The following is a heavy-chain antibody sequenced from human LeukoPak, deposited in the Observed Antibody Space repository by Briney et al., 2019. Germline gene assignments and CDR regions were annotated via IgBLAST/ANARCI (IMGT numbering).Heavy chain of an antibody. J-gene: IGHJ5*02. CDR1: GFTFSSYG. CDR2: ISGSGGNV. Sequence: GGSLRLSCAASGFTFSSYGISWVRQAPGKGLEWVSSISGSGGNVYYAGSVRGRFTISRDNSKNTVYLQMNSLRAEDTATYYCARDIRNYYDSGAYGWFDPWGQGTLVTVSS. CDR3: ARDIRNYYDSGAYGWFDP. V-gene: IGHV3-23*01. D-gene: IGHD3-10*01.